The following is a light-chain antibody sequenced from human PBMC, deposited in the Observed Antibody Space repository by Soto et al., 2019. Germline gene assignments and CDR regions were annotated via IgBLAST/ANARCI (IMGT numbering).Light chain of an antibody. V-gene: IGLV1-47*01. J-gene: IGLJ2*01. CDR3: ATWDDSLSGVV. Sequence: QSVLTQPPSASGTPGQRVTISCSGSSSNIGSNYAYLYQQLPGTAPKLLIYRNNQRPSGVPDRFSGSKSGTSASLAISGLRSEDEADYYCATWDDSLSGVVFGGGTKLTVL. CDR2: RNN. CDR1: SSNIGSNY.